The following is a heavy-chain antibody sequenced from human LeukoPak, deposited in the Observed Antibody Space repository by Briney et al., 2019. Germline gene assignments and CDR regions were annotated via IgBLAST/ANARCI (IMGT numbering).Heavy chain of an antibody. CDR3: ARDLTPVTRRYFDY. V-gene: IGHV3-7*01. D-gene: IGHD5-18*01. CDR1: GFTFSSYW. Sequence: GGSLRLSCAASGFTFSSYWLSWVRQAPGKGLEWVANIKQDGSEKYYVDSVKGRFTISRDNAKNSLYLQMNSLRAEDTAVYYCARDLTPVTRRYFDYWGQGTLVTVSS. J-gene: IGHJ4*02. CDR2: IKQDGSEK.